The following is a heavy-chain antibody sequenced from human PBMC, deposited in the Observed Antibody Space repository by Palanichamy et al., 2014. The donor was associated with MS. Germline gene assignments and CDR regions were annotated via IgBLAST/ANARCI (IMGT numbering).Heavy chain of an antibody. CDR3: ARYVGSYSGTSGYAY. V-gene: IGHV3-7*03. CDR2: IRQDGSEK. J-gene: IGHJ4*02. Sequence: EVQLVESGGGLVQPGGSLRLSCAASGFIFNRYWMSWVRQAPGKGLEWVADIRQDGSEKYYVGSVKGRFAISRGNAKNSLDLQMNNLRAEDTAVYYCARYVGSYSGTSGYAYWGQGTLVTVSA. D-gene: IGHD3-22*01. CDR1: GFIFNRYW.